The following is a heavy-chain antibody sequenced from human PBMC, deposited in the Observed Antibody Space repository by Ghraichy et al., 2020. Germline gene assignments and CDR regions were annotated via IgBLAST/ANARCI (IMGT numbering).Heavy chain of an antibody. V-gene: IGHV1-46*01. CDR3: ARGYYGSGSYCASDF. D-gene: IGHD3-10*01. J-gene: IGHJ3*01. CDR1: GYTFTNYY. Sequence: ASVKVSCKASGYTFTNYYMHWVRQTPGQGLEWMGVINPSGGSTSYAQRFQGRVTMTRDTSTSTVYMELSSLTSEDTAVYYCARGYYGSGSYCASDFWGQGTMVTVSS. CDR2: INPSGGST.